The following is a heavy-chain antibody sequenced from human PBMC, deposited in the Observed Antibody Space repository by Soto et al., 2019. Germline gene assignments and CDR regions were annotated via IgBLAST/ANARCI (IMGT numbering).Heavy chain of an antibody. D-gene: IGHD6-19*01. CDR2: IAYDGSNK. CDR3: ARDRSGWYTTTDY. V-gene: IGHV3-30-3*01. J-gene: IGHJ4*02. CDR1: GFTFSSYA. Sequence: PGGSLRLSCAASGFTFSSYAIHRVRQAPGKGLEWVAVIAYDGSNKYYADSVKGRFTIARGNSKNTLYLQMNSLRAEDTAVYYCARDRSGWYTTTDYWGQGTLVAVSS.